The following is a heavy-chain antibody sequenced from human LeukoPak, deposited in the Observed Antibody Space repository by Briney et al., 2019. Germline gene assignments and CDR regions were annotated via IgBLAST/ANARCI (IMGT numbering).Heavy chain of an antibody. J-gene: IGHJ5*02. CDR1: GYTFTSYG. D-gene: IGHD2-2*01. V-gene: IGHV1-18*01. CDR3: ARDDCSSTSCQGWFDP. CDR2: ISAYNGNT. Sequence: ASVKVSCKASGYTFTSYGISWVRQAPGQGLEWMGWISAYNGNTNYARKLQGRVTMTTDTSTSTAYMELRSLRSDDTAVYYCARDDCSSTSCQGWFDPWGQGTLVTVSS.